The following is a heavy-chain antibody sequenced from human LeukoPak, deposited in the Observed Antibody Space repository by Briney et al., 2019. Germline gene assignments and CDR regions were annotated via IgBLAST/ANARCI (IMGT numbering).Heavy chain of an antibody. J-gene: IGHJ4*02. CDR1: GYTFASYY. CDR2: INPSGGST. Sequence: GASVKVSCKASGYTFASYYMHWVRQAPGQGLEWMGIINPSGGSTSCAQKFQGRVTMTRDTSTSTVYMELSSLRSEDTAGYYCAREETGELSQEYLDYWGQGTLVTVSS. D-gene: IGHD3-16*02. CDR3: AREETGELSQEYLDY. V-gene: IGHV1-46*01.